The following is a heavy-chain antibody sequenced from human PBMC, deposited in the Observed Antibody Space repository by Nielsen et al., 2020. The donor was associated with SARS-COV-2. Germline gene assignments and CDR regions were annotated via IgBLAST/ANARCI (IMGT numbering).Heavy chain of an antibody. CDR1: GFTFSSYW. D-gene: IGHD3-3*01. CDR2: IKQDGSEK. J-gene: IGHJ6*03. V-gene: IGHV3-7*03. Sequence: GGSLRLSCAASGFTFSSYWMNWVRQAPGKGLEWVANIKQDGSEKYYGDSVKGRFTISRDNAKNTLYLQMNSLRAEDTAVYYCAKVRAIFDYMDVWGKGTTVTVSS. CDR3: AKVRAIFDYMDV.